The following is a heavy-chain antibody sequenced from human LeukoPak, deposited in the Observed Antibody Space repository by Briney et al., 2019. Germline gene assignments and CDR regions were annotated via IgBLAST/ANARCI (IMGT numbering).Heavy chain of an antibody. CDR2: ISAYNGNT. V-gene: IGHV1-18*01. CDR3: ARAPYDFWSGNNWFDP. Sequence: GASVKVSCKASGYTFTSYGISWVRQAPGQGLEWMGWISAYNGNTNYAQKLQGRVTMTTDTSTSTAYMELRSLRSDDTAVYYCARAPYDFWSGNNWFDPWGQGTLVTVS. CDR1: GYTFTSYG. D-gene: IGHD3-3*01. J-gene: IGHJ5*02.